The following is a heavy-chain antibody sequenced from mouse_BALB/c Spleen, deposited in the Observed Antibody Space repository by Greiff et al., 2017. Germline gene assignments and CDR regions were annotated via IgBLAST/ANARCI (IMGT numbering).Heavy chain of an antibody. CDR2: INPSTGYT. V-gene: IGHV1-7*01. D-gene: IGHD1-2*01. Sequence: VQLQQSGAELAKPGASVKMSCKASGYTFTSYWMHWVKQRPGQGLEWIGYINPSTGYTEYNQKFKDKATLTADKSSSTAYMQLSSLTSEDSAVYYCARMFITTATSAYWGQGTLVTVSA. CDR1: GYTFTSYW. CDR3: ARMFITTATSAY. J-gene: IGHJ3*01.